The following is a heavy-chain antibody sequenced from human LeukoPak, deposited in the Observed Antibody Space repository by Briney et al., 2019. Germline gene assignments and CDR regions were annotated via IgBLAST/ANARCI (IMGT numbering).Heavy chain of an antibody. V-gene: IGHV5-51*01. J-gene: IGHJ4*02. D-gene: IGHD2-21*02. Sequence: GESLKISCKGSGYNFTTYWTGWVRQMPGKGLEWMGIIYPGDSDTRYSPSFQGQVTISADKSISTACLQWSSLKASDTAMYYCARSQAYCGGDCYSDYWGQGTLVTVSS. CDR1: GYNFTTYW. CDR2: IYPGDSDT. CDR3: ARSQAYCGGDCYSDY.